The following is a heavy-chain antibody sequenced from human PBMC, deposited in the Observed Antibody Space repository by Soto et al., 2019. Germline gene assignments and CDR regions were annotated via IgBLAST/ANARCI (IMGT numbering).Heavy chain of an antibody. Sequence: QVQLVQSGAEVKKPGASVKVSCKASGYTFTSYGISWVRQAPGQGLEWMGWISAYNGNTNYAQKLQGRVTMTTDTSTSSAYMELRSLISDDTAVYYCARRSSSPAPTTWYGMDVWGQGTTVTVSS. V-gene: IGHV1-18*01. J-gene: IGHJ6*02. D-gene: IGHD6-6*01. CDR3: ARRSSSPAPTTWYGMDV. CDR2: ISAYNGNT. CDR1: GYTFTSYG.